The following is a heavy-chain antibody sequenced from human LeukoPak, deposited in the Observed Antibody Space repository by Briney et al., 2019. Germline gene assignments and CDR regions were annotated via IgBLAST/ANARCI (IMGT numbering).Heavy chain of an antibody. Sequence: PSQTLSLTCAVSGGSISSGGYSWSWIRQPPGKGLEWIGYIYHSGSTYYNPSLKSRVTISVDRSKNQFSLKLGSVTAADTAVYYCARETDTAIDYWGQGTLVTVSS. V-gene: IGHV4-30-2*01. CDR1: GGSISSGGYS. J-gene: IGHJ4*02. CDR3: ARETDTAIDY. D-gene: IGHD5-18*01. CDR2: IYHSGST.